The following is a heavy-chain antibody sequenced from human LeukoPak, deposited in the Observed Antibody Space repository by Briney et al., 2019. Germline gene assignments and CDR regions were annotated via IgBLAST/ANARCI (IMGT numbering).Heavy chain of an antibody. V-gene: IGHV4-39*01. CDR3: ASPGSSSLIT. D-gene: IGHD6-13*01. CDR1: GGSISSSSYY. CDR2: IYYSGST. Sequence: SETLSLTCTVSGGSISSSSYYWGWIRQPPGKGLEWIGRIYYSGSTYYNPSLKSRVTISVDTSNNQFSLKLSSVTAAATAVYYCASPGSSSLITWGQGTLVTVSS. J-gene: IGHJ4*02.